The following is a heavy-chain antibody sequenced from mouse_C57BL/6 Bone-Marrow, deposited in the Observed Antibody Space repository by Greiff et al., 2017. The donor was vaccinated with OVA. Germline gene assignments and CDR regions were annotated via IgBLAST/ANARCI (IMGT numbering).Heavy chain of an antibody. CDR2: IDPENGDT. Sequence: EVQVVESGAELVRPGASVKLSCTASGFTIKDDYMHWVKQRPEQGLEWIGWIDPENGDTESASKFQGKATITADTSSNTAYLQLSSLTSEDTAVYYCTTPFYYYGSRYWYFDVWGTGTTVTVSS. J-gene: IGHJ1*03. CDR3: TTPFYYYGSRYWYFDV. CDR1: GFTIKDDY. D-gene: IGHD1-1*01. V-gene: IGHV14-4*01.